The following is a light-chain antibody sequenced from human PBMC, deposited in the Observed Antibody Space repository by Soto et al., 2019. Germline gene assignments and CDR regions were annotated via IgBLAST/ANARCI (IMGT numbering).Light chain of an antibody. CDR1: NIGSKI. Sequence: SYELTQPLSVSVALGQTARITCGGNNIGSKIVHWYQQKPGQAPVLVIYRDSNRPSGIPERFSGSNSGNTATLTISRAQAGDEADYYCQVWDSTTVVFGGGTKLTVL. CDR3: QVWDSTTVV. CDR2: RDS. V-gene: IGLV3-9*01. J-gene: IGLJ2*01.